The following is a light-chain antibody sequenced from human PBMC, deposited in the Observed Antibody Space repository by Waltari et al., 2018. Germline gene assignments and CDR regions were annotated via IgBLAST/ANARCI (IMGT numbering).Light chain of an antibody. V-gene: IGKV1-9*01. Sequence: DIQLTQSPSFLSASVGDRVTITCRASQDITSFLAWYQQKPGKAPKLLIFAASTLQGGVPSRFSGSVSGTEFTLTISSLLPEDFATYYCQQLKNSPLTFGGGTKVEIK. CDR2: AAS. J-gene: IGKJ4*01. CDR1: QDITSF. CDR3: QQLKNSPLT.